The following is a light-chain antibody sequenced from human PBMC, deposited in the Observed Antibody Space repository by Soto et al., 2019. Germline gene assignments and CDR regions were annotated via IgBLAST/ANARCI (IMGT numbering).Light chain of an antibody. CDR3: QQSYNTPLT. Sequence: DIEATQSPSSLAASLGDIVTITFRASQTIGTYVNWYRQKSGAAPELLIYDASTLQSGVPSRFRGGASGTDFTLTISSLQLDDFATYYCQQSYNTPLTFGQGTKVDIK. V-gene: IGKV1-39*01. CDR2: DAS. J-gene: IGKJ1*01. CDR1: QTIGTY.